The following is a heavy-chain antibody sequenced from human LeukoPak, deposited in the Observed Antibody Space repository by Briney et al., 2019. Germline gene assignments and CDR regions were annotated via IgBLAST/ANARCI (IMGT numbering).Heavy chain of an antibody. V-gene: IGHV1-2*02. J-gene: IGHJ4*02. CDR1: GYTFSDYY. Sequence: ASVKVSCKASGYTFSDYYLLWMRQAPGQGLEWMVWIHPNSGGTTYAQKFQGSVTLTRDTSISTAYMDLSGLTSDDTAVYYCTREDYWGQGPLVTVSS. CDR3: TREDY. CDR2: IHPNSGGT.